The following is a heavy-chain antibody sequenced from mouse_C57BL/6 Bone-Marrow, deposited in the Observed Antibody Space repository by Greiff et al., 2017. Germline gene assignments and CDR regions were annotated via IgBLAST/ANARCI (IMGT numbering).Heavy chain of an antibody. CDR2: INPYNGDT. V-gene: IGHV1-20*01. Sequence: EVQLQQSGPELVKPGDSVKISCKASGYSFTGYFMNWVMQSHGKSLEWIGRINPYNGDTFYNQKFKGKATLTVDKSSSTAHMELRSLTSEDSAVYYCASPLYYGSSQGFAYWGQGTLVTVSA. J-gene: IGHJ3*01. D-gene: IGHD1-1*01. CDR1: GYSFTGYF. CDR3: ASPLYYGSSQGFAY.